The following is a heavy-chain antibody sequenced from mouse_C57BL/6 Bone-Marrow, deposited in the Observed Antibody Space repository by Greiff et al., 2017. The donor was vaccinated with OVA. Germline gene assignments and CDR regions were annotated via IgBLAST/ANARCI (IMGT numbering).Heavy chain of an antibody. CDR3: ARLTWFDY. CDR2: ISDGGSYT. Sequence: EVKVEESGGGLVKPGGSLKLSCAASGFTFSSYAMSWVRQTPEKRLEWVATISDGGSYTYYPDNVKGRFTISRDNAKNNLYLQMSHLKSEDTAMYYCARLTWFDYWGQGTTLTVSS. V-gene: IGHV5-4*03. D-gene: IGHD1-3*01. CDR1: GFTFSSYA. J-gene: IGHJ2*01.